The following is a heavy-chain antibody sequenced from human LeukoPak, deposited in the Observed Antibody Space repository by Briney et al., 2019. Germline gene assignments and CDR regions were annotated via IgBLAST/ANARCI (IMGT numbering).Heavy chain of an antibody. Sequence: GASVKVSCKASGGTFSSYAISWVRQAPGQGLEWMGGIIPIFGTANYAQKFQGRVTITADKSTSTAYMELSSLRAEDTALYYCAKDRAAAGTSALDYWGQGTLVTVSS. CDR1: GGTFSSYA. CDR2: IIPIFGTA. CDR3: AKDRAAAGTSALDY. J-gene: IGHJ4*02. V-gene: IGHV1-69*06. D-gene: IGHD6-13*01.